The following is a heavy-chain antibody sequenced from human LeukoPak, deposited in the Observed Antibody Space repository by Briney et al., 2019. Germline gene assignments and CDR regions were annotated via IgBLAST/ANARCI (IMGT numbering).Heavy chain of an antibody. Sequence: SETLSLTCTVSGGSISSYYWSWIRQPPGKGLEWIGYIYYSGSTNYNPSLKSRVTISVDTSKNQFSLKLSSVTAADTAVYYCAGGGVATITPDYWGQGTLVTVSS. J-gene: IGHJ4*02. CDR3: AGGGVATITPDY. CDR1: GGSISSYY. D-gene: IGHD5-12*01. CDR2: IYYSGST. V-gene: IGHV4-59*01.